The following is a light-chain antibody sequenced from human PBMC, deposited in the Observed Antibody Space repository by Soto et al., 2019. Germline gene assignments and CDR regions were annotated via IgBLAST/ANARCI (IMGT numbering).Light chain of an antibody. CDR3: QQYGSSPLT. CDR2: GVS. Sequence: EIVLTQSPGTLSLSPXGXAXXSXRASERLSSVYLAWYQQRPGQAPSLLIYGVSSRATGIPDRFSGSGSGTDFTLTISRLEPEDFAVYYCQQYGSSPLTFGGGTKVDI. J-gene: IGKJ4*01. CDR1: ERLSSVY. V-gene: IGKV3-20*01.